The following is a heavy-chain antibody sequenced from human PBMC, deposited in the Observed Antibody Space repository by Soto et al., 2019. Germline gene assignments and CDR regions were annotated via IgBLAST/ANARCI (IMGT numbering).Heavy chain of an antibody. CDR3: AEDQRIAAAVPYYYYGMDV. Sequence: QPGGSLRLSGVASGFTFGTSDMSWVRQAPGKGLEWVSSISASGGSIYHADSVKGRFTISRDNSKNTLYLQMNSLRAEHTAVYYNAEDQRIAAAVPYYYYGMDVWGQGTTVPFSS. D-gene: IGHD6-13*01. J-gene: IGHJ6*02. CDR2: ISASGGSI. V-gene: IGHV3-23*01. CDR1: GFTFGTSD.